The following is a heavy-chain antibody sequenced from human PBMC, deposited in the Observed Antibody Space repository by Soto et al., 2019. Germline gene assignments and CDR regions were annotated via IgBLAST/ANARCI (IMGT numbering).Heavy chain of an antibody. CDR3: ARLDSGSYLGVFDS. V-gene: IGHV5-10-1*03. CDR2: IDPSDTYT. CDR1: GYSFTNYW. J-gene: IGHJ4*02. Sequence: EVQLVQSGAEVKKPGESLRISCKGSGYSFTNYWISWLRQMPGKGLEWMGRIDPSDTYTNYSPSFQGHVTISADRSIGTAYLQWRSLKASDSAMYYCARLDSGSYLGVFDSWGQGTLLTVSS. D-gene: IGHD1-26*01.